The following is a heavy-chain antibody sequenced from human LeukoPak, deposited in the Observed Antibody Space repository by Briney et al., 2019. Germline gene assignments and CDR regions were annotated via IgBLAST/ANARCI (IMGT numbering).Heavy chain of an antibody. Sequence: SETLSLTCTVSGGSIGSGGYYWSWIRQHPGKGLEWIGYIYYSGSTHYSPSLKSRVTISVATSKNQFSLKLSSVTAADTAVYYCARDSSYYDSSGYDYWGQGTLVTVSS. CDR1: GGSIGSGGYY. D-gene: IGHD3-22*01. J-gene: IGHJ4*02. CDR2: IYYSGST. V-gene: IGHV4-31*03. CDR3: ARDSSYYDSSGYDY.